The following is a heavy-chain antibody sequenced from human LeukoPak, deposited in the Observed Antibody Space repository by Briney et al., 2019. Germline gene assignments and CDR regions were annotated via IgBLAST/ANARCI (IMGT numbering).Heavy chain of an antibody. CDR3: ARGRYGSRYDSSGYYSKTADY. Sequence: PSETLSLTCAVYGGSFSGYYWSWIRQPPGKGLEWIGEINHSGSTNYNPSLKSRVTISVDTSKNQFSLKLSSVTAADTAVYYCARGRYGSRYDSSGYYSKTADYWGQGTLVTVSS. D-gene: IGHD3-22*01. CDR1: GGSFSGYY. CDR2: INHSGST. J-gene: IGHJ4*02. V-gene: IGHV4-34*01.